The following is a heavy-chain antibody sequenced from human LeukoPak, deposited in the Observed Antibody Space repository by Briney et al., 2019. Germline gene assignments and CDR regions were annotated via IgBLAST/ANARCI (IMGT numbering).Heavy chain of an antibody. CDR1: GGSISSYY. CDR3: ARDRDYMVRGVIITSWFDP. CDR2: IYTSGST. Sequence: SETLSLTCTVSGGSISSYYWSWLRQPAGKGLEWIGRIYTSGSTNYNPSLKSRVTISVDKSKNQFSLKLSSVTAADTAVYYCARDRDYMVRGVIITSWFDPWGQGTLVTVSS. D-gene: IGHD3-10*01. J-gene: IGHJ5*02. V-gene: IGHV4-4*07.